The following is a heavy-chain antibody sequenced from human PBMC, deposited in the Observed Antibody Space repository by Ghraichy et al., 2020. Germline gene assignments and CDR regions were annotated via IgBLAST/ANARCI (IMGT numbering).Heavy chain of an antibody. D-gene: IGHD3-10*01. CDR1: GGSITTYH. CDR3: ARQSYGSGFRSHYYYYMDV. V-gene: IGHV4-59*01. CDR2: IYYTETT. J-gene: IGHJ6*03. Sequence: SQTLSLTCTVSGGSITTYHWSWFRQSPVKGLEWVGYIYYTETTDYNPSLKSRVTISVDTSKNQFSLKLKSVTAADTALYYCARQSYGSGFRSHYYYYMDVWGKGTTGTVSS.